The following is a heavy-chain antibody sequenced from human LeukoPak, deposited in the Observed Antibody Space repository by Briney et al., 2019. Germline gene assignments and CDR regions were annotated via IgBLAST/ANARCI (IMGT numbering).Heavy chain of an antibody. D-gene: IGHD2-2*01. Sequence: ASVKVSCKVSGYTLTELSMHWVRQAPGKGLEWMGGFDPEDGETIYAQKFQGRVTMTEDTSTDTAYMELSSLRSEDTAVYYCATSVLLDQLLFHPFDYWGQGTLVTVSS. CDR1: GYTLTELS. CDR3: ATSVLLDQLLFHPFDY. V-gene: IGHV1-24*01. CDR2: FDPEDGET. J-gene: IGHJ4*02.